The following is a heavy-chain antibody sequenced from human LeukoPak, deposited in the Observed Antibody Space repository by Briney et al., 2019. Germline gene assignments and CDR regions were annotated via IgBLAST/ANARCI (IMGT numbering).Heavy chain of an antibody. V-gene: IGHV3-21*01. Sequence: GGSLRLSCAASGFTFSSYSMNWVRQAPGKGLEWVSSISSSSSYIYYADSVKGRFTISRDNAKNSLYLQMNSLRAEDTAVYYCARDQGHWNDVWNWFDPWGQGTLVTVSS. CDR1: GFTFSSYS. CDR3: ARDQGHWNDVWNWFDP. CDR2: ISSSSSYI. J-gene: IGHJ5*02. D-gene: IGHD1-1*01.